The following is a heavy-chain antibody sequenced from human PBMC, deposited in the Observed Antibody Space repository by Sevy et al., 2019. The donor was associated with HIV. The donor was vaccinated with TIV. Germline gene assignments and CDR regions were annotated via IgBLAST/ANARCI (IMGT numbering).Heavy chain of an antibody. V-gene: IGHV3-7*01. J-gene: IGHJ1*01. CDR3: VRAIATEASF. Sequence: GGSLRLSCAVSGFSLNDYWMSWVRQAPGKGLEWVANINQNGSVSYNVDSVKGRFTISKDDARNLLYLQMNNLRVDETALYYCVRAIATEASFWGQGTLVTVSS. D-gene: IGHD2-21*01. CDR1: GFSLNDYW. CDR2: INQNGSVS.